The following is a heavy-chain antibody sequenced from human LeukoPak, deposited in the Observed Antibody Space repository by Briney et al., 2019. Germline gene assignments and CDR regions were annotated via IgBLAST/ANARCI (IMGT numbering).Heavy chain of an antibody. CDR1: GFTFSSYG. J-gene: IGHJ2*01. CDR2: IWYDGSNK. D-gene: IGHD3-22*01. Sequence: GRSLRLSCAASGFTFSSYGMHWVRQAPGKGLEWVAVIWYDGSNKYYADSVKGRFTISRDNSKNTLYLQMNSLRAEDTAVYYCARGGVVVVTPFDLWGRGTLVTVFS. V-gene: IGHV3-33*01. CDR3: ARGGVVVVTPFDL.